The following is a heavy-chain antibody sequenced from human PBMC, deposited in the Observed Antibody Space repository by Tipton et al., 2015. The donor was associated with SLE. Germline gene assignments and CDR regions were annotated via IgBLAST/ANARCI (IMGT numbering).Heavy chain of an antibody. J-gene: IGHJ6*03. V-gene: IGHV3-23*01. CDR3: AREPGAARRGYYMDV. D-gene: IGHD6-6*01. CDR2: ISGGGGNT. Sequence: GSLRLSCAASGSTFNKYAVTWVRQPPGKGLEWVSTISGGGGNTYYADSVKGRFTVSRDNSENTLYLQMNSLRAEDMALYYCAREPGAARRGYYMDVWGKGTTVTVSS. CDR1: GSTFNKYA.